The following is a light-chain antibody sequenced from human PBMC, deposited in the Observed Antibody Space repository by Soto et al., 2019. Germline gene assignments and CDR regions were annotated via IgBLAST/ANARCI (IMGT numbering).Light chain of an antibody. Sequence: DIQMTQAPSTLSGSVGDRLTITCRASQGIKNWLAWYQQKQGKXPNXXIYTGSSLQSGVPSRFSGIVSGTDLTITINSLKPEDGATYDGQQAASFPITFGQGTRLEIK. J-gene: IGKJ5*01. CDR1: QGIKNW. CDR3: QQAASFPIT. CDR2: TGS. V-gene: IGKV1-12*01.